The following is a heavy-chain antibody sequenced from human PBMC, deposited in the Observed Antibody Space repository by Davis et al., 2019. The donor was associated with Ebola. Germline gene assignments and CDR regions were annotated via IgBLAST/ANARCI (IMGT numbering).Heavy chain of an antibody. Sequence: PGGSLRLSCTVSGGSVSSGSYYWSWIRQPPGKGLEWIGYIYYSGSTNYNPSLKSRVTISVDTSKNQFSLKLSSVTAADTAVYYCARSGQLELFHYYYYGRDVWGQGTTVTVAS. V-gene: IGHV4-61*01. J-gene: IGHJ6*02. D-gene: IGHD1-7*01. CDR3: ARSGQLELFHYYYYGRDV. CDR1: GGSVSSGSYY. CDR2: IYYSGST.